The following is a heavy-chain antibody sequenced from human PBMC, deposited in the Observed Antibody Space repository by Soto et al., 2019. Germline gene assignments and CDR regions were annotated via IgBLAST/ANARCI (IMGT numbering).Heavy chain of an antibody. Sequence: GGSLRLSCTASGFTFGDYAMSWVRQAPGKGLEWGGFIRSKAHGGTTEYAASVKGRFTISRDDCKSIAYLQMNSLKTEDTAVYYCTRDIMITCGGVRGVYYYGMDVWGQGTTVTVSS. CDR2: IRSKAHGGTT. D-gene: IGHD3-16*01. CDR3: TRDIMITCGGVRGVYYYGMDV. V-gene: IGHV3-49*04. J-gene: IGHJ6*02. CDR1: GFTFGDYA.